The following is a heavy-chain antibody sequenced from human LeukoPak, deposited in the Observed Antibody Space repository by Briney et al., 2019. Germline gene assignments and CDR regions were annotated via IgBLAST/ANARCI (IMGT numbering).Heavy chain of an antibody. CDR2: INPSGGST. CDR1: GYTFTSYY. D-gene: IGHD1-1*01. J-gene: IGHJ5*02. V-gene: IGHV1-46*01. CDR3: ARDNSMEDTAWWFDP. Sequence: GASVKVSCKASGYTFTSYYMHWVRQAPGQGLEWMGIINPSGGSTSYAQKFQGRVTMTRDMSTSTDYMELSSLTSEDTAVYYCARDNSMEDTAWWFDPWGQGTLVTVSS.